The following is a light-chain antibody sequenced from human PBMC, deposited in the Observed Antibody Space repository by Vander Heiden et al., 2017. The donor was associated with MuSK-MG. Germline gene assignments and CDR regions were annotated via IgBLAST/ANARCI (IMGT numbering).Light chain of an antibody. J-gene: IGLJ1*01. CDR2: TNN. CDR3: AAWDDSLSAHV. V-gene: IGLV1-47*01. CDR1: SSNIGSNS. Sequence: HSVSAQPPSTSGSPRPRVTISCSGSSSNIGSNSVYWYQQLPGTAPKLLFYTNNQRPSGVPGRFSGSKSGTSASLAISGLRSEDEADYYCAAWDDSLSAHVFGPGTRVTVL.